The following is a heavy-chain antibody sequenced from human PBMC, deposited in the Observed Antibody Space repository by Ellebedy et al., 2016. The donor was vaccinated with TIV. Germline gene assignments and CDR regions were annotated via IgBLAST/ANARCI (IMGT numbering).Heavy chain of an antibody. CDR3: TRDRSMLYWGYYFDF. CDR1: GFTLSASA. V-gene: IGHV3-73*01. Sequence: GESLKISXAASGFTLSASAMHWVRQSSGKGLEWVGRLRRIGNDYRTSYGVSVRGRFTISRDDSKNTAYLQMNSLKIEDTAVYYCTRDRSMLYWGYYFDFWGQGTLVTVSS. CDR2: LRRIGNDYRT. J-gene: IGHJ4*02. D-gene: IGHD2-8*01.